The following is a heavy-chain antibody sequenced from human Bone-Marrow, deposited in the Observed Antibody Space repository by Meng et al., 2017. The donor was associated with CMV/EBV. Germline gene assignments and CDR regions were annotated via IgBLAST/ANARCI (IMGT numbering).Heavy chain of an antibody. CDR3: ARHELGYCSSTSCFLGIYDYYGMDV. Sequence: ASVKVSFKASGYTFTSYGISWVRQAPGQGLEWMGWISAYNGNTNYAQKLQGRVTMTTDTSTSTAYMELRSLRSDDTAVYYCARHELGYCSSTSCFLGIYDYYGMDVWGQGTTVTVSS. D-gene: IGHD2-2*01. V-gene: IGHV1-18*01. J-gene: IGHJ6*02. CDR2: ISAYNGNT. CDR1: GYTFTSYG.